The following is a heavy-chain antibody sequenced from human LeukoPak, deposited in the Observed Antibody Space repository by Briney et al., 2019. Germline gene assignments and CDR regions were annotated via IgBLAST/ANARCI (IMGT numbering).Heavy chain of an antibody. CDR3: ARGAPGGYCSGGSCPYFDY. Sequence: ASVKVSCKASGYTFTGYYMHWVRQAPGQGLEWMGWINPNSGGTNYAQKFQGRVTMTRDTSISTAYMELSRLRSDDTAVYYCARGAPGGYCSGGSCPYFDYWGQGTLVTVSS. J-gene: IGHJ4*02. CDR1: GYTFTGYY. V-gene: IGHV1-2*02. CDR2: INPNSGGT. D-gene: IGHD2-15*01.